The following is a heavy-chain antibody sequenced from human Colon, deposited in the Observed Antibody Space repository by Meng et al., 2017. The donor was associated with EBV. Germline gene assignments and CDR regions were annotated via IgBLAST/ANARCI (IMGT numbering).Heavy chain of an antibody. CDR3: TDVGGDMI. J-gene: IGHJ4*02. CDR2: IKRASDGGTT. V-gene: IGHV3-15*01. Sequence: GPLWGSGGGLVKPGESLSLSCAASGLTFTNSHMTWVRQAPGKGLEWVGRIKRASDGGTTDYAAPVKGRFTISRDDSKSTVYLQMNSLKSEDTGVYYCTDVGGDMIWGQGTLVTVSS. CDR1: GLTFTNSH. D-gene: IGHD3-10*01.